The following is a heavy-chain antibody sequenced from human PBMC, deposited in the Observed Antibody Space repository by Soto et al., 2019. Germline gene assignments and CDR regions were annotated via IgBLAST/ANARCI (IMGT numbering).Heavy chain of an antibody. CDR2: IYYSGST. V-gene: IGHV4-59*01. J-gene: IGHJ6*03. CDR1: GGSISSYY. CDR3: ARDGGSVVPAADYYYYYMDD. D-gene: IGHD2-2*01. Sequence: SETLSLTCTVSGGSISSYYWSWIRQPPGKGLEWIGYIYYSGSTNYNPSLKSRVTISVDTSKNQFSLKLSSVTAADTAVYYCARDGGSVVPAADYYYYYMDDWGKGTTVTVSS.